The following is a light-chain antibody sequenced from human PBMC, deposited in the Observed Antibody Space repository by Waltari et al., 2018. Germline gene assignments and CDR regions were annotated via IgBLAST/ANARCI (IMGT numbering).Light chain of an antibody. CDR3: QSADTSGSWV. CDR1: ASPKDD. V-gene: IGLV3-25*03. CDR2: KDT. J-gene: IGLJ3*02. Sequence: SYELTQPPSVSVSPGQTARTTCSGDASPKDDAQWHQQKPGQVPVLVMYKDTERPSGIPERFSGSTSGTTVTLTIGGVQAEDEADYYCQSADTSGSWVFGGGTKLAVL.